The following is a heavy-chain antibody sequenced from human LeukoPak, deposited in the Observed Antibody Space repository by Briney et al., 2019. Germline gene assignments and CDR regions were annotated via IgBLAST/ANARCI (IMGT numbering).Heavy chain of an antibody. D-gene: IGHD3-10*01. CDR3: ASEYGSGSPFDY. CDR2: IIPIFGTA. Sequence: SVKVSCKASGGTFSSYAISWVRQAPGQGLEWMGGIIPIFGTANYAQKFQGRVTITADESTSTAYMELSSLRSEDTAVYYCASEYGSGSPFDYWGRGTLVTVSS. J-gene: IGHJ4*02. CDR1: GGTFSSYA. V-gene: IGHV1-69*13.